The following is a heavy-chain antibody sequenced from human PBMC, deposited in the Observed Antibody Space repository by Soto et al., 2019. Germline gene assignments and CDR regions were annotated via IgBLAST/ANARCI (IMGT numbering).Heavy chain of an antibody. CDR3: ARGDVENWFDP. Sequence: QVQLVQSGAEVKKPGSSVKVSCKASGGTFSSYTISWVRQAPGQGLEWMGRIIPILGIANYAQKFQGRVTITAGKSTSTAYMELSSLRSEDTAVYYCARGDVENWFDPWGQGTLVTVSS. J-gene: IGHJ5*02. CDR2: IIPILGIA. D-gene: IGHD1-26*01. V-gene: IGHV1-69*02. CDR1: GGTFSSYT.